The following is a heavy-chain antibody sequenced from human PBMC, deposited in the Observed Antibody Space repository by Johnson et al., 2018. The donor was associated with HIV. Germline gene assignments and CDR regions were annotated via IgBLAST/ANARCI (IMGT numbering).Heavy chain of an antibody. V-gene: IGHV3-66*01. D-gene: IGHD6-19*01. CDR3: ARDQSNGWNRGAFDI. CDR2: IYSGGST. J-gene: IGHJ3*02. CDR1: GFTVSSNY. Sequence: VQLVESGGGLVQPGGSLRLSCAASGFTVSSNYMSWVRQAPGKGLEWVSVIYSGGSTYYADSVKGRFTISRDNSKNTLYLHMHSLRAEDTAVYYCARDQSNGWNRGAFDIWGQGTVVTVSS.